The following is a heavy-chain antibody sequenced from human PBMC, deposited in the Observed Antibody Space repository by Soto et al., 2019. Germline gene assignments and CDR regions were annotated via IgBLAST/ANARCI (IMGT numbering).Heavy chain of an antibody. D-gene: IGHD3-22*01. J-gene: IGHJ4*02. Sequence: QVQLVQSGAEVKKPGASVKVSCKASGYTFTSYDINWVRQATGQGLEWMGWMNPNSGNTGYAQKFQGRFTMTRNTSRSTAYMELSSLRSEDTAVYYCARAYYYDSSGYYYFPHFDYWGQGTLVTVSS. V-gene: IGHV1-8*01. CDR3: ARAYYYDSSGYYYFPHFDY. CDR1: GYTFTSYD. CDR2: MNPNSGNT.